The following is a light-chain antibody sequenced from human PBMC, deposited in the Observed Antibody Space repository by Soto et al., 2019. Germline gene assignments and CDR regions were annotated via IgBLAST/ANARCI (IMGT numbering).Light chain of an antibody. CDR3: QQFNNWPLDPMYT. V-gene: IGKV3-15*01. CDR1: QSVSSN. J-gene: IGKJ2*01. Sequence: VVMTQSPATLSVSPGERATLSCRASQSVSSNLAWYQQRPGQAPRLLIYGASTRATGIPARFSGSGSETEFTLTISSLQSEDFAVYYCQQFNNWPLDPMYTFGQGTKLEIK. CDR2: GAS.